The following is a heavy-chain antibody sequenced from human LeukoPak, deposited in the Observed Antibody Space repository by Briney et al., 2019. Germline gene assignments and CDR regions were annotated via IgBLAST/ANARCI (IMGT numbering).Heavy chain of an antibody. CDR2: INPNSGGT. J-gene: IGHJ6*03. Sequence: ASVKVSCKASGFTFTGYYMHWVRQAPGQGLEWMGWINPNSGGTNYAQKFQGRVTMTRDTSISTAYMELSRLRSDDTAVYYCARGGLGYCSGGSCYYYYMDVWGKGTTVTVSS. V-gene: IGHV1-2*02. CDR1: GFTFTGYY. CDR3: ARGGLGYCSGGSCYYYYMDV. D-gene: IGHD2-15*01.